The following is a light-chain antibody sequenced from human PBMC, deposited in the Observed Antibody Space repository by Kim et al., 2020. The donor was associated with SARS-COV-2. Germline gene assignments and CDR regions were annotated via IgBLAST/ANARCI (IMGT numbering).Light chain of an antibody. V-gene: IGKV3-15*01. CDR2: GAS. CDR3: QQYNNWLT. CDR1: QGVSSN. J-gene: IGKJ4*01. Sequence: SVSPGERATLYCRASQGVSSNLAWYQLNRGQAPRLLIYGASTRATGIPARFSGSGSGTEFTLTISSLQSEDFAVYCCQQYNNWLTFGGGTKVDIK.